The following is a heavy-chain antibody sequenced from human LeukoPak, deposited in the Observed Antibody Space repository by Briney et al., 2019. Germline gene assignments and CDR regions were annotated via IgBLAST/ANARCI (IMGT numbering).Heavy chain of an antibody. CDR1: GFTFSGSA. Sequence: GGSLRLSCAASGFTFSGSAMHWVRQASGKGLEWVGRIRSKANSYATAYAASVKGRFTISRDDSKNTAYLQMNSLKTEDTAVYYCTRRSDSSGWSSYYYYYMDVWGKGTTVTVSS. CDR3: TRRSDSSGWSSYYYYYMDV. J-gene: IGHJ6*03. V-gene: IGHV3-73*01. D-gene: IGHD6-19*01. CDR2: IRSKANSYAT.